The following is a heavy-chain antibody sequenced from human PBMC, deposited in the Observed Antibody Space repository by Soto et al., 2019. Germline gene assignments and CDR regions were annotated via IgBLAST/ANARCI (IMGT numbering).Heavy chain of an antibody. D-gene: IGHD1-26*01. CDR2: IIPIFGTA. Sequence: SVKVSCKASGGTFSSYSISWVRRAPGQGLEWMGGIIPIFGTANYPQKFQGRVTITADESTSTAYMELSSLRSEDTAVYYCARATVSGYSGSYYYYYGMDVWGQGTTVTVSS. J-gene: IGHJ6*02. V-gene: IGHV1-69*13. CDR3: ARATVSGYSGSYYYYYGMDV. CDR1: GGTFSSYS.